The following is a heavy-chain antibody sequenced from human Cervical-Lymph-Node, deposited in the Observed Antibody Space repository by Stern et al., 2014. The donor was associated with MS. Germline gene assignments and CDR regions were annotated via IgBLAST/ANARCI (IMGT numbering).Heavy chain of an antibody. D-gene: IGHD3-3*02. Sequence: VQLVESGAEVKKPGSSGKVSCKASGGTFSSYAISWVGQAPGQGLEWMGGTIPIFGTANYAQKFQGRVTITADESTSTAYMELSSLRSEDTAVYYCARVSQSNYYYYGMDVWGQGTTVTVSS. V-gene: IGHV1-69*01. CDR3: ARVSQSNYYYYGMDV. CDR1: GGTFSSYA. J-gene: IGHJ6*02. CDR2: TIPIFGTA.